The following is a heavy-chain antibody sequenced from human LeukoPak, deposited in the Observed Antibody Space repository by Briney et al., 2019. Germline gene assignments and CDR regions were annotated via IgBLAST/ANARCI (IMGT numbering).Heavy chain of an antibody. Sequence: SETLSLTCTVSGGSISSGDYYWSWIRQPPGKGLEWIGYIYYSGSTYYNPSLKSRVTISVDTSKNQFSLKLSSVTAADTAVYYCARGGYSYGYFDYWGQGTLVTVSS. CDR2: IYYSGST. D-gene: IGHD5-18*01. CDR3: ARGGYSYGYFDY. V-gene: IGHV4-30-4*08. J-gene: IGHJ4*02. CDR1: GGSISSGDYY.